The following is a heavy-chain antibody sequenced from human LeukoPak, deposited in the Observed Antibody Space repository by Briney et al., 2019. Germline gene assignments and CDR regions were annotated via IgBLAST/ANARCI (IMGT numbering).Heavy chain of an antibody. D-gene: IGHD6-19*01. V-gene: IGHV4-30-4*08. CDR3: AREVAVAGIGY. Sequence: SETLSLTCTVSGGSISSGDYYWSWIRQPPGKGLEWIGYIYYSGSTYYNPSLKSRVTISVDTSKNQFSLRLSSVTAADTAVYYCAREVAVAGIGYWRRGTLVTVSS. J-gene: IGHJ4*02. CDR1: GGSISSGDYY. CDR2: IYYSGST.